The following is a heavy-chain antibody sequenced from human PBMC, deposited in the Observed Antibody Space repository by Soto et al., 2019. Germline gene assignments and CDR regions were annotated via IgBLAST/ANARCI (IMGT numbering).Heavy chain of an antibody. V-gene: IGHV1-46*03. CDR1: GATLTSQN. CDR2: INPSIGTT. D-gene: IGHD2-15*01. Sequence: APDKLSRKASGATLTSQNMHWVRQAPGQGLEWMGVINPSIGTTTYAQKFQGRVTMTSDTSTSSVYMELSSLRSEDTAVYYCARVYCSGGSCYSIDYWG. J-gene: IGHJ4*01. CDR3: ARVYCSGGSCYSIDY.